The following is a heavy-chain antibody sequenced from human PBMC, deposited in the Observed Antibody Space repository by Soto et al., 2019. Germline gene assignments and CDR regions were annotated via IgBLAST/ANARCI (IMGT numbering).Heavy chain of an antibody. CDR3: ARRSSSSLGSLFDP. CDR2: MDYTGNK. D-gene: IGHD6-6*01. Sequence: SETLSLTCTVAGGSISSYYWSWVRQPPGKGLEWIGAMDYTGNKNYNTSLESRVTMSVDTSKNQFSLKLSSVTPTATAVYYCARRSSSSLGSLFDPWGRGILVTVSS. CDR1: GGSISSYY. J-gene: IGHJ5*02. V-gene: IGHV4-59*04.